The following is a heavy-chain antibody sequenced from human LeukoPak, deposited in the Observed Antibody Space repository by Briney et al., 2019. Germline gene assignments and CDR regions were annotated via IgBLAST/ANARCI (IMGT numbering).Heavy chain of an antibody. CDR2: IYTSGST. CDR3: ARDGGGSSSPYYYYMDV. Sequence: SETLSLTCTVSGGSISSSSYYWSWIRQPAGKGLEWIGRIYTSGSTNYNPSLKSRVTMSVDTSKNQFSLKLSSVTAADTAVYYCARDGGGSSSPYYYYMDVWGKGTTVTVSS. D-gene: IGHD6-6*01. J-gene: IGHJ6*03. CDR1: GGSISSSSYY. V-gene: IGHV4-61*02.